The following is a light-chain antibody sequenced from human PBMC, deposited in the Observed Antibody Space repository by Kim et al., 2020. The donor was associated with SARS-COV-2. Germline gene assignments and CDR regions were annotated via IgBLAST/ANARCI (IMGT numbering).Light chain of an antibody. V-gene: IGKV3-15*01. CDR3: QHYDNWPRT. Sequence: EIVMTQSPATLSVSAGERATLSCRASQSVSSNLAWYQQKPGQAPRLLFYGASTRATGIPARFSGSGSGTEFTLTITSLQSEDFAIYYCQHYDNWPRTFGQGTKVDIK. J-gene: IGKJ1*01. CDR2: GAS. CDR1: QSVSSN.